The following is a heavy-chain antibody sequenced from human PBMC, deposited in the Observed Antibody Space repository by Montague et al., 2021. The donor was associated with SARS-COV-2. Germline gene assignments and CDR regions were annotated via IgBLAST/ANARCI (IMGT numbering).Heavy chain of an antibody. CDR2: ISGAGTTI. Sequence: SLRLSFSASGFTFSYFEMNWVRQAPGKGLEWISYISGAGTTIYYADSVKGRFTISRDNAKNSLYLQMSSLRAEDTAVYYCARDLVVTDGISDYWGQGTLVTVSS. D-gene: IGHD2-8*02. CDR3: ARDLVVTDGISDY. CDR1: GFTFSYFE. J-gene: IGHJ4*02. V-gene: IGHV3-48*03.